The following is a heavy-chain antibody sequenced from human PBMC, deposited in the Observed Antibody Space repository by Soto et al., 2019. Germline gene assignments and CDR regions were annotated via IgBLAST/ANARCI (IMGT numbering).Heavy chain of an antibody. J-gene: IGHJ3*02. CDR3: ARGYEYCGGDCYQQGGAFDI. V-gene: IGHV1-69*13. D-gene: IGHD2-21*02. CDR1: GGTFSSYA. Sequence: GASVKVSCKASGGTFSSYAISWVRQAPGQGLEWMGGIIPIFGTANYAQKFQGRVTITADESTSTAYMELSSLRSEDTAVYYCARGYEYCGGDCYQQGGAFDIWGQGTMVTVSS. CDR2: IIPIFGTA.